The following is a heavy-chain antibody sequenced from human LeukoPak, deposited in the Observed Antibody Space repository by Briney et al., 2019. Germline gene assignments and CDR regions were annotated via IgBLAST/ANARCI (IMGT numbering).Heavy chain of an antibody. D-gene: IGHD2-15*01. CDR2: ISGSGSGGST. CDR1: GFTFSSSA. V-gene: IGHV3-23*01. Sequence: GGSLRLSCAASGFTFSSSAMSWVRQAPGKGLEWVSSISGSGSGGSTYYADSVKGRFTISRDNAKNSLYLQMNSLRAEDTAVYYCAREQDREAAATVIGDSWGQGTLVTVSS. J-gene: IGHJ4*02. CDR3: AREQDREAAATVIGDS.